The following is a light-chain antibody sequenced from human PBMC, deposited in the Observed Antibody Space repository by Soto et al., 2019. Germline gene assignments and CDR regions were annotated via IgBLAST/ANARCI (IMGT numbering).Light chain of an antibody. CDR1: SSNIGDNP. CDR3: AAWDDSLDGYV. Sequence: QSVRTQPPSASGTPGQRITISCSGSSSNIGDNPVNWYQQLPGAAPQLLIYINDQRPSGVPDRFSGSKSGTSASLAISGLQSEDAADYYCAAWDDSLDGYVFGTGTKVTVL. V-gene: IGLV1-44*01. J-gene: IGLJ1*01. CDR2: IND.